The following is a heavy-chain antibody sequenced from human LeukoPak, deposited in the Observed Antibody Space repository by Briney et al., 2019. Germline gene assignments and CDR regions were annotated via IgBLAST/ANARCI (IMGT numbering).Heavy chain of an antibody. D-gene: IGHD7-27*01. CDR1: GFTFDDYA. J-gene: IGHJ5*02. CDR2: ISWNSGSI. CDR3: AKDTAIVNWGGWFDP. V-gene: IGHV3-9*01. Sequence: GGSLRLSCAASGFTFDDYAMHWVRQAPGKGLEWVSGISWNSGSIGYADSAKGRFTTSRDNAKNSLYLQMNSLRAEDTALYYCAKDTAIVNWGGWFDPWGQGTLVTVSS.